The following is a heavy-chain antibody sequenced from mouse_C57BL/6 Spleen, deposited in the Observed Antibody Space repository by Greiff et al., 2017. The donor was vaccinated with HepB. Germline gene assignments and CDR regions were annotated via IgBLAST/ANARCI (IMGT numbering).Heavy chain of an antibody. CDR3: ARRGTGNYFDY. CDR1: GFTFTDYY. V-gene: IGHV7-3*01. CDR2: IRNKANGYTT. Sequence: EVKVEESGGGLVQPGGSLSLSCAASGFTFTDYYMSWVRQPPGKALEWLGFIRNKANGYTTEYSASVKGRFTISRDNSQSILYLQMNALRAEDSATYYCARRGTGNYFDYWGQGTTLTVSS. J-gene: IGHJ2*01. D-gene: IGHD4-1*01.